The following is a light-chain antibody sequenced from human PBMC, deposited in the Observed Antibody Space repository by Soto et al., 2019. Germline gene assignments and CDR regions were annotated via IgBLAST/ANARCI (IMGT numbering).Light chain of an antibody. CDR3: QQRSNLT. CDR2: DAS. J-gene: IGKJ5*01. Sequence: ESVLTQSPGTLSLSPGERATLSCRASQSVSSSYLAWYQQKPGQAPRLLIYDASNRATGIPARFSGSGSGTDFTLTISSLEPEDFAVYYCQQRSNLTFGQGTRLEIK. CDR1: QSVSSSY. V-gene: IGKV3D-20*02.